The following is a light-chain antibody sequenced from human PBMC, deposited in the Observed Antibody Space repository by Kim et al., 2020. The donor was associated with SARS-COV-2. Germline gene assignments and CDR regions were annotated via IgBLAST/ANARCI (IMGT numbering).Light chain of an antibody. V-gene: IGKV1-33*01. Sequence: ASVGDTVTITCQASQDVTNCLNWFQQKPGKAPQLLIYDASTLETGVPSRFSGSGSGTEFTFTISSLQPEDVATYYCQHYDDLPLTFGGGTKVDIK. CDR3: QHYDDLPLT. CDR2: DAS. CDR1: QDVTNC. J-gene: IGKJ4*01.